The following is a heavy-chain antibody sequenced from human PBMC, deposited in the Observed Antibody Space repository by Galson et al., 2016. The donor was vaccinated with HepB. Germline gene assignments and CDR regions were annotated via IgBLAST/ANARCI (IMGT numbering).Heavy chain of an antibody. J-gene: IGHJ6*02. V-gene: IGHV3-21*01. Sequence: SLRLSCAASRSTFSSYSMNWVRQAPGKGLEWISSITSRSNYRYYADSVKGRFTISRDNTKNSLYLQMNSLRAEDTAVYYCARDPGRYCSGGFCYSNPDYNGMDVWGQGTTVIVSS. CDR1: RSTFSSYS. CDR2: ITSRSNYR. D-gene: IGHD2-15*01. CDR3: ARDPGRYCSGGFCYSNPDYNGMDV.